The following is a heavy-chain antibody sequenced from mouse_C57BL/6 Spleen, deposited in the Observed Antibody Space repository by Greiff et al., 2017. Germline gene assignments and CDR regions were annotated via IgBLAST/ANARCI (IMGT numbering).Heavy chain of an antibody. J-gene: IGHJ2*01. CDR2: ILPGSGST. CDR1: GYTFTGYW. Sequence: QVQLQQSGAELMKPGASVKLSCKATGYTFTGYWIEWVKQRPGHGLEWIGEILPGSGSTNYNEKFKGKATFTADTSSNTAYMQLSSLTTEDSAIYYCARFPIYYDYDPYYFDYWGQGTTLTVSS. CDR3: ARFPIYYDYDPYYFDY. V-gene: IGHV1-9*01. D-gene: IGHD2-4*01.